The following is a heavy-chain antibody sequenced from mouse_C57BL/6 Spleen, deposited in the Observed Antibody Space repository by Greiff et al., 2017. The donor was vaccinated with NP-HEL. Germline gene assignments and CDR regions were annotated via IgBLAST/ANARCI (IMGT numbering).Heavy chain of an antibody. CDR1: GYTFTSYW. V-gene: IGHV1-59*01. J-gene: IGHJ2*01. CDR3: ARSDDYYFDY. CDR2: IDPSDSYT. Sequence: QVQLQQPGAELVRPGTSVKLSCKASGYTFTSYWMHWVKQRPGQGLEWIGVIDPSDSYTNYNQKFKGKATLTVDTSSSTAYMQLSSLTSEDSAVYYCARSDDYYFDYWGQGTTLTVSS. D-gene: IGHD2-4*01.